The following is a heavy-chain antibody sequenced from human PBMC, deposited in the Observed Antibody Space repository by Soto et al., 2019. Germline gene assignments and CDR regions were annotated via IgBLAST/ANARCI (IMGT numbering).Heavy chain of an antibody. Sequence: GSLGLFTEASGFNLSSYSINWVRQAPGKGLEWVSSISSSSSYIYYEDSVKGRFTISRDNAKNSLYLQMNSLRAEDTAVYYCARAARLWFGELRAHFDYWGQGTLVTVSS. D-gene: IGHD3-10*01. CDR3: ARAARLWFGELRAHFDY. CDR2: ISSSSSYI. V-gene: IGHV3-21*01. J-gene: IGHJ4*02. CDR1: GFNLSSYS.